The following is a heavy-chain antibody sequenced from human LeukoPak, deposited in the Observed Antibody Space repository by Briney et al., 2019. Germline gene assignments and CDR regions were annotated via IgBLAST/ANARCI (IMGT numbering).Heavy chain of an antibody. D-gene: IGHD6-13*01. CDR1: GDSVSSNSAA. CDR2: TYYRSKWYN. V-gene: IGHV6-1*01. J-gene: IGHJ4*02. CDR3: ARVLGIKVESIAAAGKPFDY. Sequence: SQTLSLTCAISGDSVSSNSAAWNWVRQSPSRGLEWLGRTYYRSKWYNDYAVSVKSRITINPDTSKNQFSLQLNSVTPEDTAVYYCARVLGIKVESIAAAGKPFDYWGQGTLVTVSS.